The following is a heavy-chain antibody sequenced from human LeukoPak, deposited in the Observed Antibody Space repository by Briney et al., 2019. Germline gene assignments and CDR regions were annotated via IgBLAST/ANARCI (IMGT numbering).Heavy chain of an antibody. D-gene: IGHD3-16*02. CDR1: GGSISSGGYY. V-gene: IGHV4-31*03. Sequence: SQTLSLTCTVSGGSISSGGYYWSWIRQHPGKGLEWVGYIYYTGYTFHNPSLKSRVTISLDTSKNQFSLKLSSVTAADTAVYYYARDLSFSAYNWFDPWGQGTLVTVSS. J-gene: IGHJ5*02. CDR3: ARDLSFSAYNWFDP. CDR2: IYYTGYT.